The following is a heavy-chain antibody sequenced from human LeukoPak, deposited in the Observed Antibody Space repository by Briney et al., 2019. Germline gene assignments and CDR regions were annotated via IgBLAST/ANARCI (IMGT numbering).Heavy chain of an antibody. V-gene: IGHV4-59*01. CDR1: GGSISSYY. CDR3: ATMVQGVHTYFGS. Sequence: SETLSLTCTVSGGSISSYYWSWIRQPPGKGLEWIGYIYYSGSTNYNPSLKSRVTMSLDTSKNQLSLKLSSVTAADTAVYYCATMVQGVHTYFGSWGQGTLVTVSS. CDR2: IYYSGST. J-gene: IGHJ4*02. D-gene: IGHD3-10*01.